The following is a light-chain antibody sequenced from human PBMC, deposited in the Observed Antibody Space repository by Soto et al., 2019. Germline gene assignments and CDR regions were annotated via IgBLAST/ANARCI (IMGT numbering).Light chain of an antibody. V-gene: IGKV3-20*01. CDR3: QHYGNSPFT. Sequence: EIVLTQSPGTQSLSPGERATLSCRASQSVSSSYLAWYQQKPGQAPRLLIYGASSRATGIPDRFSGSGSGTEFTLTISRLEPEDFAVYYCQHYGNSPFTFGQGTKLEIK. J-gene: IGKJ2*01. CDR2: GAS. CDR1: QSVSSSY.